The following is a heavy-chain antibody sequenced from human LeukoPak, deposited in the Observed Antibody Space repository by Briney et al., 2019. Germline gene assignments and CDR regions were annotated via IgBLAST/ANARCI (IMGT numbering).Heavy chain of an antibody. D-gene: IGHD1-26*01. V-gene: IGHV3-7*01. J-gene: IGHJ3*01. Sequence: GGSLRLSCAASGFTFSGHWMSWVRQAPAKGLEWVAHMNGDGSQIYYMDFVKGRFTISRDNAKNSLYLQMNGLRAEDTAVYYCVAWGNSGNSWGQGTMVIVSS. CDR3: VAWGNSGNS. CDR2: MNGDGSQI. CDR1: GFTFSGHW.